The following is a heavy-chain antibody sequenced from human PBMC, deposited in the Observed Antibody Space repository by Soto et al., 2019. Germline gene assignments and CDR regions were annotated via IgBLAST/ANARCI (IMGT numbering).Heavy chain of an antibody. V-gene: IGHV3-15*01. J-gene: IGHJ4*02. D-gene: IGHD1-26*01. CDR1: GFTFSNAW. CDR3: TTGGIGGGSLDEPTLNQDY. CDR2: IKTKTEGGTT. Sequence: EVQLVESGGGLLKPAGSLRITCAASGFTFSNAWMSWVRQAPGKGLEWVGRIKTKTEGGTTDYAALVKGRFTISRDDSKNTLYLPMKGLNSEDTAVYYCTTGGIGGGSLDEPTLNQDYWGQGTLVTVSS.